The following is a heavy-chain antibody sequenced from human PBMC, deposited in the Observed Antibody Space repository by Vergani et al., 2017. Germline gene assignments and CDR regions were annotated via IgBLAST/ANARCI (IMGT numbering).Heavy chain of an antibody. Sequence: EVQLVESGGGLVQPGGSLRLSCAASGFTFSSYSMNWVRQAQGKGLEWVSYISSSSSTIYYADSVKGRFTISRDNAKNSLYLQMNSLRAEDTAVYYCARVCITMVRGNYGMDVWGQGTTVTVSS. CDR1: GFTFSSYS. CDR3: ARVCITMVRGNYGMDV. CDR2: ISSSSSTI. D-gene: IGHD3-10*01. V-gene: IGHV3-48*04. J-gene: IGHJ6*02.